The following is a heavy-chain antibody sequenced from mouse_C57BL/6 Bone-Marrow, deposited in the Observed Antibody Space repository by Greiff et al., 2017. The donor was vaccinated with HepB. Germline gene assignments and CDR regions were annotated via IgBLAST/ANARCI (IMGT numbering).Heavy chain of an antibody. J-gene: IGHJ4*01. CDR1: GYAFSSSW. D-gene: IGHD1-1*01. V-gene: IGHV1-82*01. CDR2: IYPGDGDT. CDR3: AVVAEDYAMDY. Sequence: QVQLQQSGPELVKPGASVKISCKASGYAFSSSWMNWVKQRPGKGLEWIGRIYPGDGDTNYNGKFKGKATLTADKSSSTAYMQRSSLTSEDSAVYFCAVVAEDYAMDYWGQGTSVTVSS.